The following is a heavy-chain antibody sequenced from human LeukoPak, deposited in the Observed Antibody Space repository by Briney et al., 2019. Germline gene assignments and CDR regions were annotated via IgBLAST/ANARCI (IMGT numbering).Heavy chain of an antibody. D-gene: IGHD3-16*01. CDR2: ISWNSGTI. CDR1: GFTFDDYA. V-gene: IGHV3-9*01. Sequence: GGSLRLSCAASGFTFDDYAMHWVRQAPGKGLEWVSGISWNSGTIGYADSVKGRFTISRDNAKNSLYLQMNSLRAEDTALYYCARAGGVYIDTASDYWGQGTLVTVSS. CDR3: ARAGGVYIDTASDY. J-gene: IGHJ4*02.